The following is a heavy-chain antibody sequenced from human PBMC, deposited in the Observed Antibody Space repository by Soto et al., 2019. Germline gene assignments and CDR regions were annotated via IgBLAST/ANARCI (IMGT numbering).Heavy chain of an antibody. D-gene: IGHD2-8*01. V-gene: IGHV3-23*01. CDR2: ISGLGYGT. Sequence: EVQLLESGGGLVQPGGSLRLSCVASGFSFSSYAMSWVRQAPGKGLEWVSGISGLGYGTYYAASVKGRFTISRDDSKNTQYLQMNSLRAEDTAVYYCAKGSLPYCTNGVCYGYSGYSYAMGVWGQGTTVTVSS. J-gene: IGHJ6*02. CDR3: AKGSLPYCTNGVCYGYSGYSYAMGV. CDR1: GFSFSSYA.